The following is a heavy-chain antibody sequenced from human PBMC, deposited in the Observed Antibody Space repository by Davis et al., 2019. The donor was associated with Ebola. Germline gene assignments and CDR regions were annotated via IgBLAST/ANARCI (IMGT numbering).Heavy chain of an antibody. Sequence: SETLSPTCAVSGASTSSYYWSWIRQPPGKGLEWIGSIYYIGSTNYNPTLKTPVTMSVDTSKNQFSLKLTSVTAADTAIYYFAGAGYSSGWKFDYWGPGTLVTVSS. CDR3: AGAGYSSGWKFDY. CDR2: IYYIGST. D-gene: IGHD6-19*01. V-gene: IGHV4-59*01. J-gene: IGHJ4*02. CDR1: GASTSSYY.